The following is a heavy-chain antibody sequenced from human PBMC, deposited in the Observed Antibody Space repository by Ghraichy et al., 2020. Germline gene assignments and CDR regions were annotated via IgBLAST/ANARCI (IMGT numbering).Heavy chain of an antibody. CDR2: IYYSGST. J-gene: IGHJ4*02. CDR3: TRHASSGYYYFDY. V-gene: IGHV4-39*01. CDR1: GGSISSSSYY. D-gene: IGHD3-22*01. Sequence: SETLSLTCTVSGGSISSSSYYWGWIRQPPGKGLEWVGSIYYSGSTYYNPAIKSRITISVDTSKNQFSLKLSSVTAADTAVYYCTRHASSGYYYFDYWGQGTLVTVSS.